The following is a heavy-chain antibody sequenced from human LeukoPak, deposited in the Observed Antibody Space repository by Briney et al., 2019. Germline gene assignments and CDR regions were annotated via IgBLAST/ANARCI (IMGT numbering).Heavy chain of an antibody. CDR2: ISTYNGQT. V-gene: IGHV1-18*01. CDR3: ARDYDYVWGSLAY. D-gene: IGHD3-16*01. Sequence: ASVKVSCKASGYSFNKYGISWVRQAPGQGLEWLGWISTYNGQTNYPQKLQGRVTITTDTSTSTAYMELRSLRSDDTAVYYCARDYDYVWGSLAYWGQGTLVTVSS. J-gene: IGHJ4*02. CDR1: GYSFNKYG.